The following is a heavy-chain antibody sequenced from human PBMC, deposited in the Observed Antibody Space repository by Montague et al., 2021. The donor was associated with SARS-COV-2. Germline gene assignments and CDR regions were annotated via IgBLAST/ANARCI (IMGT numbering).Heavy chain of an antibody. Sequence: CAISGDSVASNKATRSWNRHTPESLLHCLGRSYHRFKYNNDYAISLKSRITINPDTSKNQFSLQLSSVAPEDKAVFYCARTTTRMLYPENAFDIWGQGTMVTVSS. CDR2: SYHRFKYNN. J-gene: IGHJ3*02. CDR3: ARTTTRMLYPENAFDI. D-gene: IGHD2-15*01. CDR1: GDSVASNKAT. V-gene: IGHV6-1*01.